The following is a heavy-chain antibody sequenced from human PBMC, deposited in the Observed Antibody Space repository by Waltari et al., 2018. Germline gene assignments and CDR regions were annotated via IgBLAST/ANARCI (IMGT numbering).Heavy chain of an antibody. J-gene: IGHJ4*02. CDR1: GGSFSGYY. CDR2: INHSGST. CDR3: ARGGYCSGGSCSKGYDY. D-gene: IGHD2-15*01. V-gene: IGHV4-34*01. Sequence: QVQLQQWGAGLLKPSETLSLTCAVYGGSFSGYYWSWIRQPPGKGLEWIGEINHSGSTNYNPALKSRVTISVDTSKNQCSLKLSSVTAADTAVYYCARGGYCSGGSCSKGYDYWGQGTLVTVSS.